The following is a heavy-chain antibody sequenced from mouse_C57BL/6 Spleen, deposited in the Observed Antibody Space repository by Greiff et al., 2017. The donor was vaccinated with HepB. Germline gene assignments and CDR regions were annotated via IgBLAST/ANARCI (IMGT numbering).Heavy chain of an antibody. CDR2: IDPSDSYT. V-gene: IGHV1-59*01. CDR1: GYTFTSYW. CDR3: AGTTVVKENFDY. D-gene: IGHD1-1*01. J-gene: IGHJ2*01. Sequence: QVQLQQPGAELVRPGTSVKLSCKASGYTFTSYWMHWVKQRPGQGLEWIGVIDPSDSYTNYNQKFTGKATLTVDTSSSTAYMQLSSLTSEDSAVYYCAGTTVVKENFDYWGQGTTLTVSS.